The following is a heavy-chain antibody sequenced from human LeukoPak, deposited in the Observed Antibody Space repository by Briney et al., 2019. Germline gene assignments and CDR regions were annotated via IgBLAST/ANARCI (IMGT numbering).Heavy chain of an antibody. CDR1: GVTISGDS. CDR3: ARDGRAVAFDI. D-gene: IGHD6-19*01. V-gene: IGHV3-48*01. Sequence: PGGSLRLSCLAPGVTISGDSMNWVRQAPGMGLEWLAYISSGGETIYYADSVKGRVSIFRDNAKNSLYLQMNSLKVEDTAVYYCARDGRAVAFDIWGRGTVVSVSS. CDR2: ISSGGETI. J-gene: IGHJ3*02.